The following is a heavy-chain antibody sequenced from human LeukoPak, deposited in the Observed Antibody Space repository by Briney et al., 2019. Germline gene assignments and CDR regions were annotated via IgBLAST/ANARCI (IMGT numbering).Heavy chain of an antibody. CDR2: ISGSGGST. D-gene: IGHD3-10*01. J-gene: IGHJ6*02. CDR3: AKDALGFGELFAFGGMDV. V-gene: IGHV3-23*01. Sequence: PTGGSLRLSCAASGFTFSSYAMSWVRQAPGKGLEWVSAISGSGGSTYYADSVKGWFTISRDNSKNTLYLQMNSLRAEDTAVYYCAKDALGFGELFAFGGMDVWGQGTTVTVSS. CDR1: GFTFSSYA.